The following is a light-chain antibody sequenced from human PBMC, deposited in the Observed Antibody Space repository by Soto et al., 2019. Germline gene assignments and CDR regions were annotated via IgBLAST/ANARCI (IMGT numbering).Light chain of an antibody. J-gene: IGKJ2*01. V-gene: IGKV3-15*01. CDR1: QSVSSK. Sequence: EIVMTQSPATLSVSPGERATLSCRASQSVSSKLAWFQQKPGQAPRLLIYFASTRATDIPARFSGSGSGTEFTLTISSLQSEEFAVYYGQKYNTWPHTFGQGTKLEIK. CDR3: QKYNTWPHT. CDR2: FAS.